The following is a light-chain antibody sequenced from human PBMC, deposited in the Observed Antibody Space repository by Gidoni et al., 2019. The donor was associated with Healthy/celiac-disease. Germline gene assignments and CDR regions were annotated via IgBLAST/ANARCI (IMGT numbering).Light chain of an antibody. V-gene: IGKV1-39*01. J-gene: IGKJ3*01. CDR2: AAS. CDR1: QSISSY. Sequence: DIQMTQSPSSLSASVGDRVTITCRASQSISSYLNWYQQKPGKAPKLLIYAASSVQSGVQTRFSGIGSGTDFTLTISSLQPEDFATYYCQQGYSNLTFGPXTKVDIK. CDR3: QQGYSNLT.